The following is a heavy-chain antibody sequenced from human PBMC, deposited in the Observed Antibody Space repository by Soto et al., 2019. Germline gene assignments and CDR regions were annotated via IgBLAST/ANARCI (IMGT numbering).Heavy chain of an antibody. D-gene: IGHD6-19*01. CDR1: GFSLSTSGVG. Sequence: SGPTLVKPTQTLTLTCTFSGFSLSTSGVGVGWIRQPPGKALEWLALIYWDDDKRYSPSLKSRLTITKDTSKNQVVLTMTNMDPVDTATYYCAHRLGSGWQRVFDYWGQGTLVTVSS. CDR2: IYWDDDK. J-gene: IGHJ4*02. V-gene: IGHV2-5*02. CDR3: AHRLGSGWQRVFDY.